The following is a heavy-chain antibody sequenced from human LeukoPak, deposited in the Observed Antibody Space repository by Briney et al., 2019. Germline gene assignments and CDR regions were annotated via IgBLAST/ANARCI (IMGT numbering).Heavy chain of an antibody. CDR1: GFMFNTYW. Sequence: GGSLRLSCAASGFMFNTYWMTWVRQAPGKGLEWVAAISYDGSKQLYADPVKGRFTISRDNSKNTLNLQMNSLRDEDTAVYYCAKDGARYLLTYYFEYWGQGTLVTVSS. J-gene: IGHJ4*02. D-gene: IGHD3-9*01. CDR2: ISYDGSKQ. V-gene: IGHV3-30*18. CDR3: AKDGARYLLTYYFEY.